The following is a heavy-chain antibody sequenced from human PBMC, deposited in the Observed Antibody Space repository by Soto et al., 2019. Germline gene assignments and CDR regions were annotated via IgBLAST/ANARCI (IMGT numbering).Heavy chain of an antibody. CDR3: ARDITISYGMDV. V-gene: IGHV3-33*01. J-gene: IGHJ6*02. CDR1: GFTFSSYG. CDR2: IWYDGSNK. D-gene: IGHD3-9*01. Sequence: GGSLRLSCAASGFTFSSYGMHWVRQAPGKGLEWVAVIWYDGSNKYYADSVKGRFTISRDNSKNTLYLQMNSLRAEDTAVYYCARDITISYGMDVWGQGTTVTVSS.